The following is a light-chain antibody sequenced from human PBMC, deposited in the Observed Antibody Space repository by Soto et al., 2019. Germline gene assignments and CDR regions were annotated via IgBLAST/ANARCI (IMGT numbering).Light chain of an antibody. CDR1: QRLSSSY. CDR2: GAS. V-gene: IGKV3-20*01. Sequence: ENVLTQSPGTLSLSPGERATLSCRASQRLSSSYLAWYQQKLGQAPRLLIYGASSRATGIPDRFSCSGSGRDITLTISRLEPEDFAVYYCQQFATSPLTFGGETKVDIK. CDR3: QQFATSPLT. J-gene: IGKJ4*01.